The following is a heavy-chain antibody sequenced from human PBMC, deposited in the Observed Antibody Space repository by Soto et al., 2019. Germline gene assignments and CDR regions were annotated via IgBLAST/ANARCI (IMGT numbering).Heavy chain of an antibody. V-gene: IGHV3-23*01. D-gene: IGHD2-2*01. Sequence: GGSLRLSCAASGFTFSSYAMSWVRQAPGKGLEWVSAISGSGGSTYYADSVKGRFTISRDNSKNTLYLQMNSLRAEDTAVYYCAKGVTTAAPYYYYGMDVWGRGTTVTVSS. CDR3: AKGVTTAAPYYYYGMDV. CDR1: GFTFSSYA. CDR2: ISGSGGST. J-gene: IGHJ6*02.